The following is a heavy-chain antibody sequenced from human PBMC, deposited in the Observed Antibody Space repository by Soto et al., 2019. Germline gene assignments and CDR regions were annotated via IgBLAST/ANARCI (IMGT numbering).Heavy chain of an antibody. J-gene: IGHJ4*02. D-gene: IGHD3-3*01. CDR1: GYTLTELS. V-gene: IGHV1-24*01. Sequence: GASVKVSCKVSGYTLTELSMHWVRQAPGKGLEWMGGFDPEDGETIYAQKFQGRVTMTEDTSTDTAYMELSSLRSEDTAVYYCASLGGVEWLLGIWGQRTLVTVSA. CDR2: FDPEDGET. CDR3: ASLGGVEWLLGI.